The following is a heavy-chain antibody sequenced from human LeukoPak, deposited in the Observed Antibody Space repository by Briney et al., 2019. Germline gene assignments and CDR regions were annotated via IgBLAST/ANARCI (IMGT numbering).Heavy chain of an antibody. D-gene: IGHD5-18*01. Sequence: SETLSLTCAVYGGSFSGYYWSWIRQPPGKGLEWIGEINHSGGTNYNPSLKSRVTISVDTSKNQFSLKLSSVTAADTAVYYCARAARGDTAMGCHLDYWGQGTLVTVSS. CDR3: ARAARGDTAMGCHLDY. CDR1: GGSFSGYY. J-gene: IGHJ4*02. V-gene: IGHV4-34*01. CDR2: INHSGGT.